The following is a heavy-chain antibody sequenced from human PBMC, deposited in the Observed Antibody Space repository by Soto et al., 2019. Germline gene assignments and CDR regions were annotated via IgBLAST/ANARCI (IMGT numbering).Heavy chain of an antibody. Sequence: SETLSLTCAVSGGSISSSNWWSWVRQPPGKGLEWIGEIYHSGSTNYNPSLKSRVTISVDKSKNQFSLKLSSVTAADTAVYYCAREGYRSSSLGRFDYWGQGTLVTVSS. J-gene: IGHJ4*02. CDR2: IYHSGST. V-gene: IGHV4-4*02. CDR3: AREGYRSSSLGRFDY. D-gene: IGHD6-6*01. CDR1: GGSISSSNW.